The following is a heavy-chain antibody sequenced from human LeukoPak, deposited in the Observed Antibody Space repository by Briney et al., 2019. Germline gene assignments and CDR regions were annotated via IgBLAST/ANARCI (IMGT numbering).Heavy chain of an antibody. CDR2: ISSSSII. CDR3: ARGVAAAGQSDY. J-gene: IGHJ4*02. CDR1: GFTFSSYS. D-gene: IGHD6-13*01. Sequence: GGSLRLSCAASGFTFSSYSMNWVRQAPGKGLEWVSHISSSSIIYYADSVKGRFTISRDNAKNSLYLQMNSLRAEDTAVYYCARGVAAAGQSDYWGQGTLVTVSS. V-gene: IGHV3-48*01.